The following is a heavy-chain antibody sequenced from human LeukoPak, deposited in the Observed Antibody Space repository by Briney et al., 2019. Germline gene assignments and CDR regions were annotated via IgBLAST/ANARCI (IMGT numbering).Heavy chain of an antibody. Sequence: GGSLRLSCAASGFTFSSYGMSWVRQAPGKGLEWVSAISGSGGSTYYADSVKGRFTISRDNAKNSLYLQMNSLRAEDTAVYYCARRSMRRYYYYMDVWGKGTTVTISS. J-gene: IGHJ6*03. CDR2: ISGSGGST. CDR3: ARRSMRRYYYYMDV. D-gene: IGHD2/OR15-2a*01. CDR1: GFTFSSYG. V-gene: IGHV3-23*01.